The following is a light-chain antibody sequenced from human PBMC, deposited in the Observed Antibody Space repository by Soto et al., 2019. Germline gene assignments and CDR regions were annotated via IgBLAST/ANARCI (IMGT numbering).Light chain of an antibody. Sequence: DIKMTQSPSTLSASVGDRVTITCRASQNISRWLAWYQQKPGNAPKLLIFKASSLQSGFPSRFSGSGSGTEFTLTISSLQPDDFATYYCQQHVTYSRTFGQGTKVEIK. J-gene: IGKJ1*01. V-gene: IGKV1-5*03. CDR1: QNISRW. CDR3: QQHVTYSRT. CDR2: KAS.